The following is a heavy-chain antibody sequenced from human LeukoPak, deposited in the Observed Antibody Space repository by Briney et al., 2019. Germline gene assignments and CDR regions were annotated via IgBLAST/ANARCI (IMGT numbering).Heavy chain of an antibody. CDR2: ISYDGSNK. Sequence: PGGSLRLSCAAYGFTFSSYAMHWVRQAPGKGLEWVAVISYDGSNKYYADSVKGRFTISRDNSKNTLYLQMNSLRAEDTAVYYCASVAQTFDYWGQGTLVTVSS. V-gene: IGHV3-30-3*01. CDR1: GFTFSSYA. J-gene: IGHJ4*02. CDR3: ASVAQTFDY.